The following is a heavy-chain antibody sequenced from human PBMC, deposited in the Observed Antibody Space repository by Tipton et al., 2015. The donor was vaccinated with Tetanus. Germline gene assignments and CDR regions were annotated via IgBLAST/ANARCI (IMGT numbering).Heavy chain of an antibody. V-gene: IGHV4-31*03. CDR2: FHHSGST. CDR1: GGSISSGDYF. CDR3: AKDGCFSMGCLGSDF. D-gene: IGHD5/OR15-5a*01. Sequence: TLSLTCSVSGGSISSGDYFWSWIRQLPGKGLECLGNFHHSGSTYYDPSLKSRVTISTDTSKNQFSLRLSSVTAADTAVYYCAKDGCFSMGCLGSDFWGQGNLVTVSS. J-gene: IGHJ4*02.